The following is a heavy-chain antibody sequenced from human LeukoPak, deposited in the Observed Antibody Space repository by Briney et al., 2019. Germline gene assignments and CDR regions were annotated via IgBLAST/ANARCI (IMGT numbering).Heavy chain of an antibody. CDR2: IIPILGIA. CDR1: GFTFSSYA. CDR3: ARGVDGGNSDWFDP. Sequence: GRSLRLSCAASGFTFSSYAISWVRQAPGQGLEWMGRIIPILGIANYAQKFQGRVTITADKSTSTAYMELSSLRSEDTAVYYCARGVDGGNSDWFDPWGQGTLVTVSS. J-gene: IGHJ5*02. D-gene: IGHD2-21*02. V-gene: IGHV1-69*04.